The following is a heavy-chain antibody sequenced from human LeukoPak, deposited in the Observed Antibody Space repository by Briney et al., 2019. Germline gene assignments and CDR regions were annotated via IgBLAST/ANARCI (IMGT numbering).Heavy chain of an antibody. J-gene: IGHJ4*02. CDR2: ISSSSSTI. V-gene: IGHV3-48*04. CDR3: ARGRRFLEWLPDY. D-gene: IGHD3-3*01. Sequence: GGSLRLSCASSGFTFSSYSMNWVRQAPGKGLEWVSYISSSSSTIYYADSVKGRFTISRDNAKNSLYLQMNSLRAEDTAVYYCARGRRFLEWLPDYWGQGTLVTVSS. CDR1: GFTFSSYS.